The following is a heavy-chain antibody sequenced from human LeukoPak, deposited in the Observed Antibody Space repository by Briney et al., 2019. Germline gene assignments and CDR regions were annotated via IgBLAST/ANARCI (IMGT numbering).Heavy chain of an antibody. CDR2: IYHSGTS. CDR3: ARVGGAGTSFYYYYYMDV. CDR1: GGSITSSNW. D-gene: IGHD6-19*01. J-gene: IGHJ6*03. V-gene: IGHV4-4*02. Sequence: PSETLSLTCVVSGGSITSSNWWSWVRQPPGKGLEWIGYIYHSGTSNYNPSLKSRVTMSVDTSKSQFSLSLSSVTSADTAVYYCARVGGAGTSFYYYYYMDVWGKGTTVTVSS.